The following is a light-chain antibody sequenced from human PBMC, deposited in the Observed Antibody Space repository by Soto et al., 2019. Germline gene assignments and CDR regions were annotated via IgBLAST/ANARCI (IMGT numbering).Light chain of an antibody. CDR2: DDS. CDR3: QQYNSYWA. Sequence: DIQMPQSPSSLSASVGDRVAITCRASQSISSYLNWYQQKPGKAPKLLIYDDSSLERGVPSRFSGSGSGTEFTLTISSLQLDDFATYYCQQYNSYWAFGQGTKVGIK. V-gene: IGKV1-5*01. J-gene: IGKJ1*01. CDR1: QSISSY.